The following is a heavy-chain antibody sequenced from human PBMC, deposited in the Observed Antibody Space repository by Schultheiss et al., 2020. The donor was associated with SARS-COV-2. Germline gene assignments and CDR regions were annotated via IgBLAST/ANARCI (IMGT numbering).Heavy chain of an antibody. CDR3: TGIAAAGSYYYYGMDV. CDR2: IIPILGIA. CDR1: GGTFSSYT. Sequence: SVKVSCKASGGTFSSYTISWVRQAPGQGLEWMGRIIPILGIANYAQKFQGRVTITADKSTSTAYMELSSLRSEDTAVYYCTGIAAAGSYYYYGMDVWGQGTTVTVSS. J-gene: IGHJ6*02. V-gene: IGHV1-69*02. D-gene: IGHD6-13*01.